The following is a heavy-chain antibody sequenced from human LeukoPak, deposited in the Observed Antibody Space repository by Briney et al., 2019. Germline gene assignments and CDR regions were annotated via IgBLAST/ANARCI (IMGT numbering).Heavy chain of an antibody. D-gene: IGHD6-13*01. CDR3: ARAISSWYYFDY. CDR2: ISAYNGNT. Sequence: ASVKVSCKASGYTFSIYGISWVRQAPGQGLEWMGWISAYNGNTNYAQKLQGRVTMTTDTSTSTAYMELRSLRSDDTAVYYCARAISSWYYFDYWGQGTLVTVSS. J-gene: IGHJ4*02. CDR1: GYTFSIYG. V-gene: IGHV1-18*01.